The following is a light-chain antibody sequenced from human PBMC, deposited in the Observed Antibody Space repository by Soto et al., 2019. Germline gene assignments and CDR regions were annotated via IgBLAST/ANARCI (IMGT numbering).Light chain of an antibody. CDR3: QPYNNWRIT. CDR2: GES. V-gene: IGKV3-15*01. J-gene: IGKJ5*01. CDR1: QSVSSN. Sequence: EIVTTWSSATMSVSPGQRPTLSCRASQSVSSNLAWYQQKPGQAPRILIYGESTRATGIQARFSGSGSGTEFTLTIKSMQSEDFAVYYCQPYNNWRITLGPGQRVEIK.